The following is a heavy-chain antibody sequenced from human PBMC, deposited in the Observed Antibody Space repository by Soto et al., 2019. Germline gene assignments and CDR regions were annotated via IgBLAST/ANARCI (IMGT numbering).Heavy chain of an antibody. V-gene: IGHV1-46*03. CDR2: INPSGGST. CDR3: ASNTILGVSNYYYYMDV. CDR1: GYTFTIYY. Sequence: GASVKVSCKASGYTFTIYYMHWVRQAPGQGLEWMGIINPSGGSTSYAQKFQGRVTMTRDTSTSTVYMELSSLRSEDTAVYYCASNTILGVSNYYYYMDVWGKGTTVTVS. D-gene: IGHD3-9*01. J-gene: IGHJ6*03.